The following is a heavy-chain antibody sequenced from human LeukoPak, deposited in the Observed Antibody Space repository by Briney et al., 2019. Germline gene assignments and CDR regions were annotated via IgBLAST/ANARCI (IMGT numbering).Heavy chain of an antibody. J-gene: IGHJ2*01. V-gene: IGHV4-4*09. CDR3: ASLGGSRGPPEDWYFDL. CDR2: MYTSGST. Sequence: SETLSLTCTVSGASISSHYWSWIRQPTGKGLEWIGYMYTSGSTNYTPSLKSRVTTSLDTSKNQFSLRLRSVTAADTAVYYCASLGGSRGPPEDWYFDLWGRGTLVTVSS. D-gene: IGHD2-15*01. CDR1: GASISSHY.